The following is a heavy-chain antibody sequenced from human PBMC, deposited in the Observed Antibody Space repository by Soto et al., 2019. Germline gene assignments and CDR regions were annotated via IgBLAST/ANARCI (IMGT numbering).Heavy chain of an antibody. V-gene: IGHV3-30-3*01. Sequence: GGSLRLSCAASGFTFSSYAMHWVRQAPGKGLEWVAVISYDGSNKYYADSVKGRFTISRDNSKNTLYLQMNSLRAEDTAVYYCARDPVDTAMALDYYYGMDVWGQGTTVTVSS. D-gene: IGHD5-18*01. CDR3: ARDPVDTAMALDYYYGMDV. CDR1: GFTFSSYA. CDR2: ISYDGSNK. J-gene: IGHJ6*02.